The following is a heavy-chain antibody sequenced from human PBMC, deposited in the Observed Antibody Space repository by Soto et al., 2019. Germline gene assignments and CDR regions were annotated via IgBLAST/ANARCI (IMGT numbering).Heavy chain of an antibody. CDR2: IYYSGST. CDR3: ARGAAAAGSANFDY. J-gene: IGHJ4*02. D-gene: IGHD6-13*01. V-gene: IGHV4-31*02. Sequence: PSETLSLTCTVSGACIGSGDDYWSWIRQHPGKGLEWIGYIYYSGSTNYNPSLKSRVTISVDTSKNQFSLKLSSVTAADTAVYYCARGAAAAGSANFDYWGQGTLVTVSS. CDR1: GACIGSGDDY.